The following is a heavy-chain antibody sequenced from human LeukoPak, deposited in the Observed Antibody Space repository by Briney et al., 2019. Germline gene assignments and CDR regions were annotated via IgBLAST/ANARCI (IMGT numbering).Heavy chain of an antibody. CDR3: AKDIEEWLVKGGGCFDY. CDR2: ISGSGTVT. D-gene: IGHD6-19*01. Sequence: PGGSLRLSCAASGFTFSNHAMNWVRQAPGKGLEWVSIISGSGTVTYYADSVKGRFTISRDNSKNTLYLQMNSLRAEDTAVYYCAKDIEEWLVKGGGCFDYWGQGTLVTVSS. J-gene: IGHJ4*02. V-gene: IGHV3-23*01. CDR1: GFTFSNHA.